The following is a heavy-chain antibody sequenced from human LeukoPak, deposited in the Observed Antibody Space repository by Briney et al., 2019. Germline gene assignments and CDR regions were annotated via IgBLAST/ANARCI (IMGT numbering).Heavy chain of an antibody. CDR3: ARVSEGYGGNSAFDF. V-gene: IGHV4-59*01. D-gene: IGHD4-23*01. Sequence: SETLSLTCTVSGDSISPYYWSWIRQPPGKGLEWVGYFFYRGSTNYNASLKSRVTISLDTSKNQFSLKLSSVTAADTAVYYCARVSEGYGGNSAFDFWGQGTLVTVSS. CDR1: GDSISPYY. CDR2: FFYRGST. J-gene: IGHJ4*02.